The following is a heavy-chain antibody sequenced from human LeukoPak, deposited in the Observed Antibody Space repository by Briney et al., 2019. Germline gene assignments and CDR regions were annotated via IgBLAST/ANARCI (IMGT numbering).Heavy chain of an antibody. CDR1: GFTFSSYW. D-gene: IGHD3-22*01. Sequence: GGSLRLSCAASGFTFSSYWMSWVRQAPGKGLEWVAKIKEDGSEKYYVDSVKGRFTISRDNAKNSLYLQMNSLRVEDAAVYYCARESTMMDEDWGQGTLVTVSS. CDR2: IKEDGSEK. J-gene: IGHJ4*02. CDR3: ARESTMMDED. V-gene: IGHV3-7*01.